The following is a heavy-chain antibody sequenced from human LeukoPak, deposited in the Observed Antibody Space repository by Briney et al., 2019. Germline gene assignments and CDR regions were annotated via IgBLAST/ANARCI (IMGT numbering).Heavy chain of an antibody. CDR2: IYSGGSP. D-gene: IGHD1-26*01. V-gene: IGHV3-66*02. J-gene: IGHJ4*02. CDR3: ARRGREAPSGSYDY. CDR1: GFTVSSNY. Sequence: GGSLRLSCAASGFTVSSNYMSWVRQAPGKGLEWVSVIYSGGSPYYADSVKGRLTISRDNSKNKLYLQMNSLRAEDTAAYYCARRGREAPSGSYDYWGQGTLVTVSS.